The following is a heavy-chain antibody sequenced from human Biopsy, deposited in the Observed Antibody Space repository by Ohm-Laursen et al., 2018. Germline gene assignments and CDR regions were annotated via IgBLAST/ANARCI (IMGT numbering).Heavy chain of an antibody. CDR2: IYFTGRT. J-gene: IGHJ2*01. CDR1: GGPIGSYY. D-gene: IGHD5-24*01. CDR3: ASAGYNPDWNFDL. V-gene: IGHV4-59*12. Sequence: SETLSLTCTVSGGPIGSYYWSWIRQPPGKALEWIGYIYFTGRTSYNPSFKSRVTMSVNTSKKQFSLRLSSVTAADTAVDYCASAGYNPDWNFDLWGRGTRVTVSS.